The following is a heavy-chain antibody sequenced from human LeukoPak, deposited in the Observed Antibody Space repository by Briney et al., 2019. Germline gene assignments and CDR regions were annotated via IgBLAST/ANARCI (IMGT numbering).Heavy chain of an antibody. CDR1: GFTFSSYG. CDR2: ISYDGSNK. J-gene: IGHJ3*02. Sequence: PRRSLRLSCAASGFTFSSYGMHWVRQAPGKGLEWVAVISYDGSNKYYADSVKGRFTISRDNSKNTLYLQMNSLRAENTAVYYCAKGGGGSGWDDAFDIWAKGQWSPSLQ. CDR3: AKGGGGSGWDDAFDI. V-gene: IGHV3-30*18. D-gene: IGHD6-19*01.